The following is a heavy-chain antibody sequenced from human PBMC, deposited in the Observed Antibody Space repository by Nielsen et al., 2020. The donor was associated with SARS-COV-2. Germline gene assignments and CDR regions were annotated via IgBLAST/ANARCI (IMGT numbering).Heavy chain of an antibody. J-gene: IGHJ4*02. CDR2: INNDGSIT. V-gene: IGHV3-74*01. CDR3: ARVQWSSGSFRLDY. D-gene: IGHD3-10*01. Sequence: GESLKISCAASGFAFSTYWMHWVRQAPGKGLVWVARINNDGSITNYADSVTGRFTISRDNAGNTLYLQMDSLGAEDTAVYYCARVQWSSGSFRLDYWGQGTLVTVSS. CDR1: GFAFSTYW.